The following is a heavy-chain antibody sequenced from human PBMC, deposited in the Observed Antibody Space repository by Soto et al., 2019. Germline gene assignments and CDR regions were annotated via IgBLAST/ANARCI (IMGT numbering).Heavy chain of an antibody. CDR2: IFYTGTT. J-gene: IGHJ5*02. D-gene: IGHD5-12*01. CDR3: ARELEGYGFDP. Sequence: SLPCSVSDGSITDYGGRWIRQHPGKGLEWIAYIFYTGTTNYSPSLQSRVTISLDTPKNQFSMQLSSVTAADTAVYDCARELEGYGFDPWGQG. CDR1: DGSITDYG. V-gene: IGHV4-59*12.